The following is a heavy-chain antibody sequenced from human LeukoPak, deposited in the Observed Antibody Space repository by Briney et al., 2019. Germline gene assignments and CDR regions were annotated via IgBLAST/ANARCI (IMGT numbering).Heavy chain of an antibody. V-gene: IGHV1-2*02. Sequence: ASVKVSCKASGYTFTGYYMHWVRQAPGQGLEWMGWINPNSGGTNYAQKFQGRVTMTRDTSISTAYMELSRLRSDDTAVYYCARSRMHIVATIPGYWGQGTLVTVSS. CDR1: GYTFTGYY. J-gene: IGHJ4*02. CDR2: INPNSGGT. D-gene: IGHD5-12*01. CDR3: ARSRMHIVATIPGY.